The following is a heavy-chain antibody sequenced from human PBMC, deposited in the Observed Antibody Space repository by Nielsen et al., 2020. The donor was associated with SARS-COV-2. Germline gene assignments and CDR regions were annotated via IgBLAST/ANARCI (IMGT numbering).Heavy chain of an antibody. CDR3: ARECSSTSRYGYYGMDV. Sequence: GESLKISCSASGFTFSSYAMHWVRQAPGKGLEYVSAISSNGGSTYYADSVKGRFTISRDNSKNTLYLQMNSLRAEDTAVYYCARECSSTSRYGYYGMDVWGQGTTVTVSS. CDR1: GFTFSSYA. D-gene: IGHD2-2*01. CDR2: ISSNGGST. V-gene: IGHV3-64*04. J-gene: IGHJ6*02.